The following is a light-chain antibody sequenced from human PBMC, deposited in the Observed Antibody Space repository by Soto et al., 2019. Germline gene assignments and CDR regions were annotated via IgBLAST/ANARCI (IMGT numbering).Light chain of an antibody. CDR1: QSISQY. J-gene: IGKJ2*01. Sequence: DIQMTQSPSSLSASVGDRVTITRRASQSISQYLAWYQQKPGKAPNLLIYDASTLQGGIPSRFSGSGSGTKFTLTISSLQPDDFATYYCQQYNSDSTFGQGTKLGIK. CDR2: DAS. CDR3: QQYNSDST. V-gene: IGKV1-5*01.